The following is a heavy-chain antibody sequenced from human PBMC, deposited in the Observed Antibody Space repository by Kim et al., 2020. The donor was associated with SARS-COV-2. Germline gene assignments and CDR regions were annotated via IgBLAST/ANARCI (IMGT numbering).Heavy chain of an antibody. Sequence: TYYTPSLKSRVTISVDTSKTQFSLKLSSVTAADTAVYYCARDPGSGSYNVWGQGTLVTVSS. CDR3: ARDPGSGSYNV. CDR2: T. D-gene: IGHD3-10*01. V-gene: IGHV4-31*02. J-gene: IGHJ4*02.